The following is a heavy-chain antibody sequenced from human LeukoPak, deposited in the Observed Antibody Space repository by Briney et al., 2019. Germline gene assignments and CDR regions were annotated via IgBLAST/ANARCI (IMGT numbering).Heavy chain of an antibody. CDR3: AKVIVSSYYMVAFDV. D-gene: IGHD3-9*01. J-gene: IGHJ3*01. CDR1: GFPFYRLR. CDR2: LSGSGGST. Sequence: RGSLGLSCAASGFPFYRLRKRLVRPDPGKGLEWVSALSGSGGSTYYPASLKGRFTISGDISKSTLYLQMSSLRAEDTAVYYCAKVIVSSYYMVAFDVWGQRTMVTVS. V-gene: IGHV3-23*01.